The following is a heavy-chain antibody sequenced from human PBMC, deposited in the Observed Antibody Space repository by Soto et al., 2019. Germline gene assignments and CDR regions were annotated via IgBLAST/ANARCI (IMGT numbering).Heavy chain of an antibody. CDR2: ISGSGGST. CDR3: AKYCDFWSGYYPKLYYYYGMDV. J-gene: IGHJ6*02. Sequence: PGRSLRLSCAASGFTFSSYAMSWVRQAPGKGLEWVSAISGSGGSTYYADSVKGRFTISRDNSKNTLYLQMNSLRAEDTAVYYCAKYCDFWSGYYPKLYYYYGMDVWGQGTTVTV. D-gene: IGHD3-3*01. V-gene: IGHV3-23*01. CDR1: GFTFSSYA.